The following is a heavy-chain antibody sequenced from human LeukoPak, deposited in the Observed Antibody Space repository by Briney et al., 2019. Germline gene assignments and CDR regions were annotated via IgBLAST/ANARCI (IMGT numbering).Heavy chain of an antibody. CDR2: ISGSGGST. D-gene: IGHD7-27*01. Sequence: PGGSLRLSCAASGFTFSSYAMSWVRQAPGKGLEWVSAISGSGGSTYYADSVKGRFTISRDNSKNTLYLQLNSLRAEDTAVYYCAKDPGDESNFDYWGQGTLVTVSS. CDR3: AKDPGDESNFDY. V-gene: IGHV3-23*01. J-gene: IGHJ4*02. CDR1: GFTFSSYA.